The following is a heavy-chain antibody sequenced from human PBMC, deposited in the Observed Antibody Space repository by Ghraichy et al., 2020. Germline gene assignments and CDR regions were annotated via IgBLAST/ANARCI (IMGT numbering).Heavy chain of an antibody. Sequence: GGSLRLSCAASGFTFSSYSMNWVRQAPGKGLEWVSYISSSSSTIYYADSVKGRFTISRDNAKNSLYLQMNSLRAEDTAVYYCASSIWSGYLTIDYWGQGTLVTVSS. D-gene: IGHD3-3*01. CDR1: GFTFSSYS. V-gene: IGHV3-48*04. J-gene: IGHJ4*02. CDR2: ISSSSSTI. CDR3: ASSIWSGYLTIDY.